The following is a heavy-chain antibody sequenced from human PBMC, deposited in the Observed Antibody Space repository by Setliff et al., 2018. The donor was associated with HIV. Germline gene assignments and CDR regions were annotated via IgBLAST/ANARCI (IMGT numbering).Heavy chain of an antibody. J-gene: IGHJ6*03. D-gene: IGHD5-18*01. CDR3: ARDQSDTAMPVGYYYYMDV. V-gene: IGHV4-61*09. Sequence: SETLSLTCTVSGGSISSGSYYWSWIRQPAGKGLECIGHIYTSGSTNYNPSLKSRVTISVDTSKNQSSLKLSSVTAADTAVYYCARDQSDTAMPVGYYYYMDVWGKGTTVTVSS. CDR2: IYTSGST. CDR1: GGSISSGSYY.